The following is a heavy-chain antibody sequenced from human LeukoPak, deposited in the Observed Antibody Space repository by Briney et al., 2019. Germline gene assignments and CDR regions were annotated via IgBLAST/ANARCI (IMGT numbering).Heavy chain of an antibody. CDR2: IIPIFGTA. D-gene: IGHD2/OR15-2a*01. CDR1: GYTFTTYH. J-gene: IGHJ4*02. CDR3: ARGIID. V-gene: IGHV1-69*13. Sequence: GASVKVSCKASGYTFTTYHVHWVRQAPGQGLEWMGGIIPIFGTANYAQKFQGRVTITADESTSTAYMELSSLRSEDTAVYYCARGIIDWGQGTLVTVSS.